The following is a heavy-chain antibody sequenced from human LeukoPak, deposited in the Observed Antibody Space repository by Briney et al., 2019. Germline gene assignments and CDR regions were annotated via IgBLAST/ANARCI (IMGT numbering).Heavy chain of an antibody. CDR2: INSDGSST. CDR3: ARAAAGLGDAFDM. Sequence: GGSLRLSRAASGFTFSHYWMHWVRQAPGKGLVWVSRINSDGSSTSYADSVKGRFTISRDNAKNTLYLQMNSLRAEDTAVYYCARAAAGLGDAFDMWGQGTMVTVSS. D-gene: IGHD3-10*01. CDR1: GFTFSHYW. J-gene: IGHJ3*02. V-gene: IGHV3-74*01.